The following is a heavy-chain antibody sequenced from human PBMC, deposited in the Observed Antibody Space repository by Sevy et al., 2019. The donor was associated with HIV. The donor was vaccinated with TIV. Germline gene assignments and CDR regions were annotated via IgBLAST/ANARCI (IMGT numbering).Heavy chain of an antibody. V-gene: IGHV1-8*01. CDR3: ARAVHYDFWSGYYGLPYYYYGMDV. CDR2: MNPNSGNT. CDR1: GYTFTSYD. D-gene: IGHD3-3*01. Sequence: GASVKVSCKASGYTFTSYDINWVRQATGQGLEWMGWMNPNSGNTGYAQKFQGRVTMTRNTSISTAYMELSSLRSEDTAVYYCARAVHYDFWSGYYGLPYYYYGMDVWGQGTTVTVSS. J-gene: IGHJ6*02.